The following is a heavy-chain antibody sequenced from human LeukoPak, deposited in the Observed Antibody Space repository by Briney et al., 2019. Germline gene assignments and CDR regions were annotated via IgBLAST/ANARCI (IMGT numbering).Heavy chain of an antibody. CDR3: ARVRPGIVVAGTFDY. J-gene: IGHJ4*02. V-gene: IGHV3-7*01. CDR1: GFTFSSYW. Sequence: GGSLRLSCAASGFTFSSYWMSWVRQAPGKGLEWVANIKQDGSEKYYVDSVEGRFTISRDNAKNSLYLQMNSLRAEDTAVYYCARVRPGIVVAGTFDYWGQGTLVTVSS. D-gene: IGHD6-19*01. CDR2: IKQDGSEK.